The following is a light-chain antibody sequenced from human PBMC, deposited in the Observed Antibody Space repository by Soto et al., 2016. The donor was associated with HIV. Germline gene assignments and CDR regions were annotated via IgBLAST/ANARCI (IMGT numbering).Light chain of an antibody. V-gene: IGLV3-21*01. J-gene: IGLJ1*01. Sequence: SYVLTQPPSVSVAPGSTATITCEGNNIGEKVVHWYQQKPGQAPVLVVYDDSNRPSGIPDRFSGSSSGNTASLTITGAQAEDEGDYYCNSRDSSGNHVFGTGTKVTVL. CDR3: NSRDSSGNHV. CDR1: NIGEKV. CDR2: DDS.